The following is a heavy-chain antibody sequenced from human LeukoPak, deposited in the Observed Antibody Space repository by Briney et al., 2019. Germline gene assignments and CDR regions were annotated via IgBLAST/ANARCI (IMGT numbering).Heavy chain of an antibody. V-gene: IGHV3-74*01. CDR3: ARAEGLRLGELSFYYYFDY. CDR1: GFTFSSYW. CDR2: INSDGSST. Sequence: GGSLRLSCAASGFTFSSYWMHWVRQAPGKGLVWVSRINSDGSSTSYADSVKGRFTISRDNAKNTLYLQMNGLRAEDTAVYYCARAEGLRLGELSFYYYFDYWGQGTLVTVSS. J-gene: IGHJ4*02. D-gene: IGHD3-16*02.